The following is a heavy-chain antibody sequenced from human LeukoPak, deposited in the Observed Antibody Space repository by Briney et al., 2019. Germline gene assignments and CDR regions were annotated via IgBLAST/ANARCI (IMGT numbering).Heavy chain of an antibody. CDR1: GFSFSSYA. J-gene: IGHJ5*02. CDR3: AKDMGNYVSGSYYNWFDP. V-gene: IGHV3-23*01. CDR2: ISGSGARA. Sequence: PGGSLRLSCAASGFSFSSYAMNWVRQAPGKGLEWVSRISGSGARAYYADSVKGRFTTSRDNSKNTLYLQMTSQRAEDTAVYYCAKDMGNYVSGSYYNWFDPWGLGTLVTVSS. D-gene: IGHD3-10*01.